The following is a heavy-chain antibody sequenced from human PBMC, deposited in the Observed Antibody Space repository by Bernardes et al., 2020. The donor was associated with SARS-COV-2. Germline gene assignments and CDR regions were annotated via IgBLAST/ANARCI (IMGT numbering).Heavy chain of an antibody. CDR3: ARERSVVRERIIMPSYVDY. V-gene: IGHV4-39*07. Sequence: SETLSLTCNVSGASLKSTSYFWGWIRQPPGKGLEWVGTIYQSGSTYYNPSLKSRVTISMDTSKNQFSLKLTSVTAADTAVYYCARERSVVRERIIMPSYVDYWGQGTLVTVSS. CDR1: GASLKSTSYF. CDR2: IYQSGST. J-gene: IGHJ4*02. D-gene: IGHD3-10*01.